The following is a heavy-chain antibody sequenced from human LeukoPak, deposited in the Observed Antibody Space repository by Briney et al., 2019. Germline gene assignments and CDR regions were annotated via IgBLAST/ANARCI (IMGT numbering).Heavy chain of an antibody. D-gene: IGHD1-1*01. CDR1: GGSISSSSYY. CDR3: ARDRGTRTYNWFDP. J-gene: IGHJ5*02. V-gene: IGHV4-61*01. Sequence: SETLSLTCTVSGGSISSSSYYWGWIRQPPGKGLEWIGYIYYSGSTNYNPSLKSRVTISVDTSKNQFSLKLSSVTAADTAVYYCARDRGTRTYNWFDPWGQGTLVTVSS. CDR2: IYYSGST.